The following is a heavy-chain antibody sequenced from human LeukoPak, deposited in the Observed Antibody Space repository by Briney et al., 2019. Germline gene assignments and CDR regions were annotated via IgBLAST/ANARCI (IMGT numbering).Heavy chain of an antibody. CDR1: GSTFSIYA. V-gene: IGHV1-69*05. J-gene: IGHJ4*02. D-gene: IGHD6-13*01. CDR3: ARVTAAGILDF. Sequence: SVKVSCKGSGSTFSIYALNWVRQAPGQGLEWMGGLIPMFREPKYAQKFQGRLSFTTDQSTSTAYMELSSLESDDTAVYFCARVTAAGILDFWAQGTLVIVSS. CDR2: LIPMFREP.